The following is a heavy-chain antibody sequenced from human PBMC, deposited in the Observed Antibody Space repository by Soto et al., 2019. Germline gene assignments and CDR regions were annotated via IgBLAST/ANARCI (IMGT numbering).Heavy chain of an antibody. D-gene: IGHD2-21*01. CDR2: ISYDGSNK. J-gene: IGHJ6*02. Sequence: GGSLRLSCAASGFTFSSYGMHWFRQAPGKGLEWVAVISYDGSNKYYADSVKGRFTISRDNSKNTLYLQMNSLRAEDTAVYYCAKTRWSWGGDYYYGMDVWGQGTTVTV. CDR1: GFTFSSYG. CDR3: AKTRWSWGGDYYYGMDV. V-gene: IGHV3-30*18.